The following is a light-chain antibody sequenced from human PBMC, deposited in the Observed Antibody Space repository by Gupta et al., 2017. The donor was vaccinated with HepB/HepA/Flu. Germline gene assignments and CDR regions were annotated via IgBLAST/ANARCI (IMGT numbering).Light chain of an antibody. CDR3: HQYCNLVT. CDR1: QIVSSSY. CDR2: GAS. J-gene: IGKJ4*01. Sequence: DIVLTQSPGTLSLSPGERATLSCRASQIVSSSYLAWYQQIPGQAPRLIIYGASSRTTGIPDRFSGSGYVTDFTLTLSSQEHEDFAVYYSHQYCNLVTFGGGTKVEI. V-gene: IGKV3-20*01.